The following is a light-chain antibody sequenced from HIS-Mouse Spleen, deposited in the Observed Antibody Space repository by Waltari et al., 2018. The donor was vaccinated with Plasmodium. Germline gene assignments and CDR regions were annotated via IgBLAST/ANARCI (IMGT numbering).Light chain of an antibody. CDR3: GTWDSSLSAGVV. J-gene: IGLJ2*01. Sequence: QSVLTQPPSVSAAPGQKVTISCSGSSSNIGNNYVSWYQQLPGTAPKLLIYDKNKRPSGMPDRCSGSKSGTSATLGITGLQTGDEADYYGGTWDSSLSAGVVFGGGTKLTVL. CDR1: SSNIGNNY. CDR2: DKN. V-gene: IGLV1-51*01.